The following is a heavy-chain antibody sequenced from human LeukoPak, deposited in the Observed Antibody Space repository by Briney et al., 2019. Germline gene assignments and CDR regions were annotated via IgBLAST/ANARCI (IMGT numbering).Heavy chain of an antibody. V-gene: IGHV1-3*01. CDR1: GYTFTSYA. Sequence: ASVKVSCKASGYTFTSYAMHWVRQAPGQRLEWMGWINAGNGNTKYSQKFQGRVTITRDTSASTAYMELSSLRSEDTAVYYCARDRGYSYASFDYWGQGTLVTVSS. D-gene: IGHD5-18*01. CDR2: INAGNGNT. CDR3: ARDRGYSYASFDY. J-gene: IGHJ4*02.